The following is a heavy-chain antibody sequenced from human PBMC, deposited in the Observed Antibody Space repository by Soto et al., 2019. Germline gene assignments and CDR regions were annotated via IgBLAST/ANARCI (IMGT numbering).Heavy chain of an antibody. CDR3: ARDPTYYYDGTGRGYFDY. CDR1: GFTFSSYW. J-gene: IGHJ4*02. CDR2: IKQDGSEK. Sequence: ESGGGLVQPGGSLRLSCAASGFTFSSYWMSWVRQAPGKGLEWVANIKQDGSEKYYVDSVKGRFTISRDNAKNSLYLQMNSLRAEDTAVYYCARDPTYYYDGTGRGYFDYWGQGTLVTVSS. V-gene: IGHV3-7*01. D-gene: IGHD3-22*01.